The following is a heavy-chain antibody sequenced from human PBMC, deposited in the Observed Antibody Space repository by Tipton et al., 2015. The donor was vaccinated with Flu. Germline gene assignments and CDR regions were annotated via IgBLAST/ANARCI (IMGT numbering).Heavy chain of an antibody. D-gene: IGHD7-27*01. CDR2: IHGDGRS. Sequence: SLRLSCGASGFTVSNNYMSWVRQAPGKGLEWVSIIHGDGRSYYTDSVKGRFTMSRDNSKNMLYLQMNSMRAEDTAIYYCVGEREMGIFDSWGQGTLVTVSS. CDR3: VGEREMGIFDS. CDR1: GFTVSNNY. J-gene: IGHJ4*02. V-gene: IGHV3-66*02.